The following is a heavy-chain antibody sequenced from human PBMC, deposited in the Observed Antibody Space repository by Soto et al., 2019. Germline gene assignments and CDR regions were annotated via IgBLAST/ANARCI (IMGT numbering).Heavy chain of an antibody. Sequence: VQLQESGPGLVEPSQTLSLTCTVSGGSISGGYYWTWIRQHPGKGLEWIGYIYHSGTIYYNQSLQSRVTISIDTSKNQFSLTLTSVTAADTAVYYCSRGRYSGYGYFDYWGQGILVTVSS. D-gene: IGHD5-12*01. J-gene: IGHJ4*02. CDR1: GGSISGGYY. V-gene: IGHV4-31*03. CDR2: IYHSGTI. CDR3: SRGRYSGYGYFDY.